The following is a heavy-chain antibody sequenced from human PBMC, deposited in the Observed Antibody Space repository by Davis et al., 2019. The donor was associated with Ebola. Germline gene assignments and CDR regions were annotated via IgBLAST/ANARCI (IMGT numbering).Heavy chain of an antibody. D-gene: IGHD3/OR15-3a*01. J-gene: IGHJ4*02. Sequence: GESPKISCAASGFTFSSYWMHWVRQAPGKGLEWVAFIRYDGSIKYYAASVKGRFTISRDNFKNTLYLQMNSLRAEDTALYYCAKDGRGGDFWTGYYPDYGGQGTLVTDSS. V-gene: IGHV3-30*02. CDR3: AKDGRGGDFWTGYYPDY. CDR2: IRYDGSIK. CDR1: GFTFSSYW.